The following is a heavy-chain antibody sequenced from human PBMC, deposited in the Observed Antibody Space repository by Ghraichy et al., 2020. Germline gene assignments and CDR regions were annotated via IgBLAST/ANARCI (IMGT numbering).Heavy chain of an antibody. V-gene: IGHV3-23*01. CDR1: GFTFSSYA. CDR2: ISGSGGST. CDR3: SKETPPYYYGAGSYYSAIVAFDT. J-gene: IGHJ3*02. D-gene: IGHD3-10*01. Sequence: GGSLRLSCAASGFTFSSYAMSWVRQAPGKGLEWVSAISGSGGSTYYADSVKGRFTISRDNSKNTLYLQMNSLRAEDTAVYYCSKETPPYYYGAGSYYSAIVAFDTWGQETMVTFSS.